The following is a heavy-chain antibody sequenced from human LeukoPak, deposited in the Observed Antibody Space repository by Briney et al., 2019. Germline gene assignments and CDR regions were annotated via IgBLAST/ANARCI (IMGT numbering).Heavy chain of an antibody. D-gene: IGHD2-21*02. Sequence: SQTLSLTCTVSGGSISSGGYYWSWIRQHPGKGLEWIGYIYYSGSTYYNPSLKSRVTISVDTSKNQFSLKLSSVTAADTAVYYCERDSGGVTAPYYFDYWGQGTLVTVSS. CDR2: IYYSGST. J-gene: IGHJ4*02. V-gene: IGHV4-31*03. CDR1: GGSISSGGYY. CDR3: ERDSGGVTAPYYFDY.